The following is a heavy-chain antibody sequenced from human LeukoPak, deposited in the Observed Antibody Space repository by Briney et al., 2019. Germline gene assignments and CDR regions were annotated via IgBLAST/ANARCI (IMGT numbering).Heavy chain of an antibody. CDR3: ARSTSSSWYDY. D-gene: IGHD6-13*01. J-gene: IGHJ4*02. CDR2: INPNSGGT. CDR1: GYTFSDYY. Sequence: ASVQVSCKASGYTFSDYYLHWVRQAPGQGLEWMGWINPNSGGTNYAQKFQGWVTMTRDTSISTAYMELSRLRSDDTAVYYCARSTSSSWYDYWGQGTLVTVSS. V-gene: IGHV1-2*04.